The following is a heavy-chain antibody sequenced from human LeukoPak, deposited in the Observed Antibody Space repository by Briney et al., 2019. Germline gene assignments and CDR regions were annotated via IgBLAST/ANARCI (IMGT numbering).Heavy chain of an antibody. CDR2: INGNGGSR. CDR1: GFTFSSYS. Sequence: GGSLRLSCAASGFTFSSYSMNWVRQAPGKGLEWVSGINGNGGSRGYAASVKGRFTISRDNANNSLYLQMNSLRAEDTALYYCARGSSFHNYWGQGTLVTVSS. V-gene: IGHV3-20*04. D-gene: IGHD6-6*01. CDR3: ARGSSFHNY. J-gene: IGHJ4*02.